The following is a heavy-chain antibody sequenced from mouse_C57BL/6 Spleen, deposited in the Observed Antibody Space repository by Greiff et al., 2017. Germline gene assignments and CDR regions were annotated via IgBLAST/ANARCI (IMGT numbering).Heavy chain of an antibody. J-gene: IGHJ4*01. CDR2: INPNNGGT. CDR3: ARRRGELGRWEMDY. CDR1: GYTFTDYT. D-gene: IGHD4-1*01. V-gene: IGHV1-18*01. Sequence: VQLQQSGPELVKPGASVKIPCKASGYTFTDYTMDWVKQSHGKSLEWIGDINPNNGGTIYNQKFKGKATLTVDKSSSTDYMELRSLTSADTAVYCCARRRGELGRWEMDYWGQGTTVTVSS.